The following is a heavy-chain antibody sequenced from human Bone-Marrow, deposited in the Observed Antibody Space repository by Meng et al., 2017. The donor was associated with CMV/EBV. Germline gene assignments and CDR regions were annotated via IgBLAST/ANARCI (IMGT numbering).Heavy chain of an antibody. Sequence: GESLKISWAASGFTFSSYGMHWVRQAPGKGLEWGAFIRYDGSNKYYADSVKGRFTISRDNSKNTLYLQMNSLSAEDTAVYYGAKEVQTIRNTPQNKYFEYWGQGTLVTVSS. CDR2: IRYDGSNK. J-gene: IGHJ4*02. D-gene: IGHD2-15*01. V-gene: IGHV3-30*02. CDR1: GFTFSSYG. CDR3: AKEVQTIRNTPQNKYFEY.